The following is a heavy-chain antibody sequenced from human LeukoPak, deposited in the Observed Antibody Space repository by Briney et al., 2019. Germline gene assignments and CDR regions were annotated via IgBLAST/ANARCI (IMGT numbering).Heavy chain of an antibody. CDR2: ISSGGNTI. CDR1: GFTFSSYE. D-gene: IGHD4-17*01. J-gene: IGHJ5*02. CDR3: ARTSGERDKWFVP. Sequence: PGGSLRLSCAASGFTFSSYEMNWVRQAPGKGLEWVSYISSGGNTIYYADSVKGRFTISRDNAKNSLYLQMNSLRAEDTAVYYCARTSGERDKWFVPWGQGTPVTVSS. V-gene: IGHV3-48*03.